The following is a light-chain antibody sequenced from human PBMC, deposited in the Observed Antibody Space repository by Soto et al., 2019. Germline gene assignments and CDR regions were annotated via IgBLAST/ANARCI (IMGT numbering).Light chain of an antibody. Sequence: QSALTQPPSVSGSPGQSVTISCTGTSSDVGSYNRVSWYQQPPGTAPKLMIYEVSNRPSGVPDRLSGSKSGNTASLTISGLQAEDEADYYCTLYTSSITSYVFGTDTKLTVL. CDR3: TLYTSSITSYV. CDR2: EVS. CDR1: SSDVGSYNR. J-gene: IGLJ1*01. V-gene: IGLV2-18*01.